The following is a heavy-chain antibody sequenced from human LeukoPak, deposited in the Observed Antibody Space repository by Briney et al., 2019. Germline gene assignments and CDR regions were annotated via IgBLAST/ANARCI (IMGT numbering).Heavy chain of an antibody. V-gene: IGHV4-38-2*01. CDR1: GYSISSGYY. J-gene: IGHJ3*02. CDR2: IYHSGST. CDR3: ASGAYDAFDI. Sequence: SETLSLTCSVSGYSISSGYYWGWIRQPPGKGLEWIGSIYHSGSTYYNPSLKSRVTISVDTSKNQFSLKLSSVTAADTAVYYCASGAYDAFDIWGQGTMVTVSS.